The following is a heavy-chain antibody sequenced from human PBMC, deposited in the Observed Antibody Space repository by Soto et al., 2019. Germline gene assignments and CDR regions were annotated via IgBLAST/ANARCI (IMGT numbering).Heavy chain of an antibody. CDR2: IKPNSGGT. CDR3: ATTSRSWSYCVKKV. CDR1: GYTFTGYY. Sequence: SVKVFCKASGYTFTGYYMHWVRQAPGQGLEYMGWIKPNSGGTNYAQKFQGRVTMTRDTSIRTVYMELSRLISDDKAVYYCATTSRSWSYCVKKVWGHGTRDT. D-gene: IGHD2-2*01. J-gene: IGHJ6*02. V-gene: IGHV1-2*02.